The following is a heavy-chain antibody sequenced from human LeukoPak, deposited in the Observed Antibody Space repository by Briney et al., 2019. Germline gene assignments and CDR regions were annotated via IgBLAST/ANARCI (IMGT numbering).Heavy chain of an antibody. Sequence: GGSLRLSCAASGFTVSSNYMSWVRQPPGKGLEWVSNIYGNGDTYYADSVKGRFTISRDNFKNTLFLQMNSLRVEDTAVYYCVHYAGGQGTLVTVSS. J-gene: IGHJ4*02. V-gene: IGHV3-66*02. CDR2: IYGNGDT. D-gene: IGHD3-16*01. CDR3: VHYA. CDR1: GFTVSSNY.